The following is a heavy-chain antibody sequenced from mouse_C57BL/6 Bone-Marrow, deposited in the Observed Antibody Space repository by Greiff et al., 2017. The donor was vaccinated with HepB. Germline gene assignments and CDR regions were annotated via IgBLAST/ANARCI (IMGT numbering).Heavy chain of an antibody. CDR1: GYAFSSSW. J-gene: IGHJ2*01. CDR3: ASIYYDYDY. Sequence: QVQLQQSGPELVKPGASVKISCKASGYAFSSSWMNWVKQRPGKGLEWIGRIYPGDGDTNYNGKFKGKATLTADKSSSTAYMQLSSLTSEDSAVYFCASIYYDYDYWGQGTTLTVSS. CDR2: IYPGDGDT. V-gene: IGHV1-82*01. D-gene: IGHD2-4*01.